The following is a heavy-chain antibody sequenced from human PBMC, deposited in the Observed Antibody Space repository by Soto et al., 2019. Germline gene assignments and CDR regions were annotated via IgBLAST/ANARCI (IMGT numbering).Heavy chain of an antibody. Sequence: ASVKVSCKASGYTFTSYGISWELQAPGQGLGGMGWISAYNGNTNYAQKLQGRVTMTTDTSTSTAYMELRSLRSDDTAVYYCARGGGSSKYYYGMDVWGQGTTVTVSS. V-gene: IGHV1-18*01. CDR1: GYTFTSYG. D-gene: IGHD6-6*01. CDR2: ISAYNGNT. CDR3: ARGGGSSKYYYGMDV. J-gene: IGHJ6*02.